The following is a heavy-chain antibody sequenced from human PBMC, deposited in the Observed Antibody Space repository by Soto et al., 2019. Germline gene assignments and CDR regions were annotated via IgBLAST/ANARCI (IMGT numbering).Heavy chain of an antibody. V-gene: IGHV3-7*05. Sequence: PVGSLRLSCAASGFTFTIYWMSWVRQAPGKGLEWVANIKQDGSEKYYVDSVKGRFTISRDNARNSLYLQMNSLRVEDTAVYYCARDSYYYGMDVWGQGTTVPVSS. J-gene: IGHJ6*02. CDR1: GFTFTIYW. CDR2: IKQDGSEK. CDR3: ARDSYYYGMDV.